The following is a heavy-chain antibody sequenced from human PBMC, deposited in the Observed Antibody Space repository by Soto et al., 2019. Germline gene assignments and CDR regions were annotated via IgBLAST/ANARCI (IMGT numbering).Heavy chain of an antibody. Sequence: QVQLQESGPGLVKPSETLSLTCTVSGGSISSYYWSWIRQPPGKGLEWIGYIYYSGRTNYNPSLKGRVTISVDTSKNQFSLKLSSVTAADTAVYYCATTTVTTDYYYYYMDVWGKGTTVTVSS. J-gene: IGHJ6*03. CDR3: ATTTVTTDYYYYYMDV. CDR2: IYYSGRT. D-gene: IGHD4-17*01. CDR1: GGSISSYY. V-gene: IGHV4-59*08.